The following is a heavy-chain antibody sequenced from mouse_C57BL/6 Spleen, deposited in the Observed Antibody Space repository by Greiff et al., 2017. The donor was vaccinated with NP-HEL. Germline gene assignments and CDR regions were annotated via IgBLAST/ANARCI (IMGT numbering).Heavy chain of an antibody. Sequence: VQLQQSGPELVKPGASVKISYKASGYTFTDYYMNWVKQSHGKSLEWIGDINPNNGGTSYNQKFKGKYTLTVDKSSSTDYMELLSLTSEDSAVYYCARGDCGSSPFAYWGQGTLVTVSA. J-gene: IGHJ3*01. CDR2: INPNNGGT. D-gene: IGHD1-1*01. V-gene: IGHV1-26*01. CDR3: ARGDCGSSPFAY. CDR1: GYTFTDYY.